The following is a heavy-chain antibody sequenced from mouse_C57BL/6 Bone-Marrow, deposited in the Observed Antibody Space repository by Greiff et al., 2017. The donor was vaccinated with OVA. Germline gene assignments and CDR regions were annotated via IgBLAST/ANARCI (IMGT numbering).Heavy chain of an antibody. V-gene: IGHV1-64*01. D-gene: IGHD2-1*01. CDR1: GYTFTSYW. J-gene: IGHJ3*01. CDR2: IHPNSGST. CDR3: AREIYGNYAAWFAY. Sequence: QVQLQQPGAELVKPGASVKLSCKASGYTFTSYWMHWVKQRPGQGLEWIGMIHPNSGSTNYNEKFKSKATLTVDKSSSTAYMQLSSLTSEDSAVYYCAREIYGNYAAWFAYWGQGTLVTVSA.